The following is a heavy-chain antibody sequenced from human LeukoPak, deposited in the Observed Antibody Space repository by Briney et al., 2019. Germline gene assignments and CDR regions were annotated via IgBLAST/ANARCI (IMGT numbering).Heavy chain of an antibody. D-gene: IGHD2-2*01. CDR3: AAAPIPYYFDY. CDR1: GGSIRSGAYY. V-gene: IGHV4-61*02. CDR2: IYTSGLT. J-gene: IGHJ4*02. Sequence: SETLSLTCTVSGGSIRSGAYYWSWLRQTAGKELEWIGRIYTSGLTKYNPSLKSRVTISVDTSKNQFSLRLNSMTAADTAVYFCAAAPIPYYFDYWGQGTMVAVSS.